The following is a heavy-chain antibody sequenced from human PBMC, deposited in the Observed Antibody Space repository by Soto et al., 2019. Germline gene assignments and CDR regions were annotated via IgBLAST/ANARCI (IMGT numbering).Heavy chain of an antibody. D-gene: IGHD6-13*01. J-gene: IGHJ4*02. Sequence: EVQLLESGGDLGQPGGSLRLSCAASGFTFSNYAMSWVRQAPGKGLEWVSAITGSGGDTFHADSVKGRFTISRDNSKNTLYLQMNSLGAEDTAVYYCAKGSASSGPYYFDYWGQGTLVTVSS. CDR3: AKGSASSGPYYFDY. CDR2: ITGSGGDT. V-gene: IGHV3-23*01. CDR1: GFTFSNYA.